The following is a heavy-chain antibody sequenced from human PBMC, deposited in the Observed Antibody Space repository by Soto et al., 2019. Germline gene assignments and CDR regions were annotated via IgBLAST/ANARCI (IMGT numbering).Heavy chain of an antibody. CDR2: ISGSGGST. V-gene: IGHV3-23*01. J-gene: IGHJ4*02. Sequence: PGGSLRLSCAASGFTFSSYAMSWVRQAPGKGLEWVSAISGSGGSTYYADSVKGRFTISRDNSKNTLYLQMNSLRAEDTAVYYCAKDPSHYDFWSGYHMYYFDYWGQGTLVTVS. D-gene: IGHD3-3*01. CDR3: AKDPSHYDFWSGYHMYYFDY. CDR1: GFTFSSYA.